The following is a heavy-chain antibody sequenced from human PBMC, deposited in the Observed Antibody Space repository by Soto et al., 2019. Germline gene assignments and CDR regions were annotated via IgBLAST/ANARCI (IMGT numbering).Heavy chain of an antibody. CDR1: GFTFSDYY. D-gene: IGHD2-15*01. CDR3: ARDPRYCSGGNCYSAGKHHYYYYMDV. CDR2: ISSGGSPI. J-gene: IGHJ6*03. V-gene: IGHV3-11*01. Sequence: QVQLVESGGGLVKPGGSLRLSCAASGFTFSDYYMSWIRQAPGKGLEWVSYISSGGSPIYYTDSVKGRFTISRDNAENSLYLQMNSLRAEDTAVYYCARDPRYCSGGNCYSAGKHHYYYYMDVWGKGTTVTVSS.